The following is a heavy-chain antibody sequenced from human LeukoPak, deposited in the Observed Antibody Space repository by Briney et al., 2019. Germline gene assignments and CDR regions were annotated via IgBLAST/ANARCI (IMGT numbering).Heavy chain of an antibody. Sequence: SETLSLTCTVSGGSISSGDYSWSWIRQPPGKGLEWIGYIYNSGSPYLNPSLKSRVTISIDRSKNQFSLKLSSVTAADTAVYYCARGVGFDAFDIWGQGTIVTASS. CDR3: ARGVGFDAFDI. V-gene: IGHV4-30-2*01. CDR1: GGSISSGDYS. D-gene: IGHD1-26*01. CDR2: IYNSGSP. J-gene: IGHJ3*02.